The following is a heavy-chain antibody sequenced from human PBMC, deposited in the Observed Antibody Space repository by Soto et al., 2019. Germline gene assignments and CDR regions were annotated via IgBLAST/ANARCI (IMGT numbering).Heavy chain of an antibody. CDR3: AKALFDILTGTDY. CDR1: GLTFSSHA. Sequence: EVQLLESGGGLVQPGGSLRLSCAASGLTFSSHAMSWVRQAPVKGLEWVSGISGSGGRTHYADSVKGRFTISRDNSKNTLYLQMNSLRAEDTAVYYCAKALFDILTGTDYWGQGTLVTVSS. CDR2: ISGSGGRT. J-gene: IGHJ4*02. V-gene: IGHV3-23*01. D-gene: IGHD3-9*01.